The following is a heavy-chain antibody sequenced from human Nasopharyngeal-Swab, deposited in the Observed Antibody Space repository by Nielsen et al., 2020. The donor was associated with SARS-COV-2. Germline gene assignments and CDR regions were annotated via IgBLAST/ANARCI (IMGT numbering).Heavy chain of an antibody. D-gene: IGHD3-22*01. CDR1: GFTFSNYA. J-gene: IGHJ4*02. CDR2: ISSTGGNT. V-gene: IGHV3-64D*06. CDR3: VKDSSGYEFDS. Sequence: GESLKISCSASGFTFSNYAMHWVRQAPGKRLEYVSAISSTGGNTYYTDSVKGRFTISRDNSKNTLYLQMGSLRVEDTAVYYCVKDSSGYEFDSWAQGTLVTVSS.